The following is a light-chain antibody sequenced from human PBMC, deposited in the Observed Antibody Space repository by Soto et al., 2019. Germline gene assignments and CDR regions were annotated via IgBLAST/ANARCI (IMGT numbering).Light chain of an antibody. J-gene: IGLJ2*01. CDR3: CSYATPRQ. V-gene: IGLV2-23*02. Sequence: QSALTQPASVSGSPGQSITISCTGTTSDVGSYNLVSWYQQHPGKAPKLIIYEVSERPSGVSTRFSGSKSGNMASLTISGLQAEDEVEYYCCSYATPRQFGGGTKVTVL. CDR1: TSDVGSYNL. CDR2: EVS.